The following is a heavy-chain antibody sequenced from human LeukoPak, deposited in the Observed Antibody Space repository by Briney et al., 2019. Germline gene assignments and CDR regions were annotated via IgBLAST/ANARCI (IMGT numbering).Heavy chain of an antibody. CDR3: ARVRGSYSFDY. J-gene: IGHJ4*02. D-gene: IGHD1-26*01. CDR1: GFTSSSHW. V-gene: IGHV3-7*03. Sequence: GGSLRLSCAASGFTSSSHWMSWVRQAPGKGLEWVANIKPDGSEENYVDSVKGRFTISRDNARNSLFLQMNSLRAEDTAVYYCARVRGSYSFDYWGQGTLVTVSS. CDR2: IKPDGSEE.